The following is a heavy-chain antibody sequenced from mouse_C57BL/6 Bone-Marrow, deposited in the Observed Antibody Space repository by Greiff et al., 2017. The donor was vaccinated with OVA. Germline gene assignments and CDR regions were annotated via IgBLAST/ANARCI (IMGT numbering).Heavy chain of an antibody. J-gene: IGHJ2*01. Sequence: EVMLVESEGGLVQPGSSMKLSCTASGFTFSDYYMAWVRQVPEKGLEWVANINYDGSSTYYLDSLKSRFIISRDNAKNILYLQMSSLKSEDTATYYCARERKRQYGYYFDYWGQGTTLTVSS. CDR3: ARERKRQYGYYFDY. D-gene: IGHD2-10*02. CDR2: INYDGSST. V-gene: IGHV5-16*01. CDR1: GFTFSDYY.